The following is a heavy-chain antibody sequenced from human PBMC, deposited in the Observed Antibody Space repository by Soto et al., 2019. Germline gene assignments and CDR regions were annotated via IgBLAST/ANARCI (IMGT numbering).Heavy chain of an antibody. CDR3: AKDTTFYYDSSGHPDAMDV. CDR1: GFTFSSYA. V-gene: IGHV3-23*01. D-gene: IGHD3-22*01. Sequence: EVQLLESGGGLVQPGGSLRLSCAASGFTFSSYAMSWVRQAPGKGLEWVSSITASGANTYYADSVKGRFTISRDNSKNTLYLQMDSLRAEDTAVYYCAKDTTFYYDSSGHPDAMDVWGQGTTVTVSS. CDR2: ITASGANT. J-gene: IGHJ6*02.